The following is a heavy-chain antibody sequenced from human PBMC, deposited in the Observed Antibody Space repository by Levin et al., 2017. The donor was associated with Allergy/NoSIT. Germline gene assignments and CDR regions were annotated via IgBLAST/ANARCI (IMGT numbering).Heavy chain of an antibody. CDR3: ATPNEQWLVSGYFDL. Sequence: TGGSLRLSCAASGFTFSSYAMHWVRQAPGKGLEWVAVISYDGSNKYYADSVKGRFTISRDNSKNTLYLQMNSLRAEDTAVYYCATPNEQWLVSGYFDLWGRGTLVTVSS. J-gene: IGHJ2*01. CDR1: GFTFSSYA. D-gene: IGHD6-19*01. CDR2: ISYDGSNK. V-gene: IGHV3-30-3*01.